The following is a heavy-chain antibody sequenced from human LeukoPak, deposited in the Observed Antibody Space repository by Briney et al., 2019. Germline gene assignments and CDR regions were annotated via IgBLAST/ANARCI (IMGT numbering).Heavy chain of an antibody. CDR1: GGSISSGSYY. CDR3: AREGRYPDY. D-gene: IGHD1-26*01. J-gene: IGHJ4*02. Sequence: SETLSLTCTVSGGSISSGSYYWSWIRQPAGKGLEWIGHIYTSGSTNYNPSLKSRVTISVDTSKNQSSLKLSSVTAADTAVYYCAREGRYPDYWGQGTLVTVSS. V-gene: IGHV4-61*09. CDR2: IYTSGST.